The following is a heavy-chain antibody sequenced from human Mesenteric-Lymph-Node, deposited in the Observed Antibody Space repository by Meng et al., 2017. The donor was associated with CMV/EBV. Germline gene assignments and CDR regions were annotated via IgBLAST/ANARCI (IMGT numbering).Heavy chain of an antibody. CDR2: MRPKNGFT. CDR3: ARLPLRFLGWLPPTINYYYYGMDV. D-gene: IGHD3-3*01. Sequence: ASVKVSCKTSGYSFTDHSIHWVRQAPGHGLEWMGWMRPKNGFTNYAQNFQGRLTMTRDTPITTAYMQLSSLTSDHTTVYYCARLPLRFLGWLPPTINYYYYGMDVWGQGTTVTVSS. CDR1: GYSFTDHS. J-gene: IGHJ6*02. V-gene: IGHV1-2*02.